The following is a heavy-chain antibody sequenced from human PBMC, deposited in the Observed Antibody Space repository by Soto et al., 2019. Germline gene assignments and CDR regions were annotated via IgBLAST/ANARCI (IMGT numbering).Heavy chain of an antibody. CDR1: GFTFSISE. CDR2: ISNTGNTI. J-gene: IGHJ4*02. CDR3: ARGVEMATLAVRYYFDF. V-gene: IGHV3-48*03. D-gene: IGHD5-12*01. Sequence: GSLRLSCAASGFTFSISEMNWVRQAPGKGLEWVSFISNTGNTIYYADSVKGRFTISRDNARNSLYLQMNSLRAEDTAVYYCARGVEMATLAVRYYFDFWGQGTLVTVSS.